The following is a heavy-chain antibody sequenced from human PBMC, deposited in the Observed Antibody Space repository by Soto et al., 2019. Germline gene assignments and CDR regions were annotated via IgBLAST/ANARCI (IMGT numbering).Heavy chain of an antibody. V-gene: IGHV3-30*18. J-gene: IGHJ4*02. CDR3: AKQGSDWNIHFAY. Sequence: QVQLVESGGGVVQPGRSLRLSCAASGFSFSSYGMHWVRQAPGKGLEWVAMISYDGTDEYYADSVKGRFTISRDNSKNAVYVQTNSLGAGDTAVFYGAKQGSDWNIHFAYWGQGTLVTVSS. D-gene: IGHD1-1*01. CDR1: GFSFSSYG. CDR2: ISYDGTDE.